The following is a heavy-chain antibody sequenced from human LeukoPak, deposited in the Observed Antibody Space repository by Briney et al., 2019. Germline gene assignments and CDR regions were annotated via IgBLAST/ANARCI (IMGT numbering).Heavy chain of an antibody. CDR1: GFSVSSNW. CDR2: VKGDGRTK. Sequence: GGSLRLSCAASGFSVSSNWVTWVCQAPAKGRGLVARVKGDGRTKWYVDSLKGRFTISRDNAKNSLYLQMNSLRGEDPAVTAGARWVTTAHDGMHVWAQETTVSVS. CDR3: ARWVTTAHDGMHV. V-gene: IGHV3-7*04. D-gene: IGHD4-17*01. J-gene: IGHJ6*02.